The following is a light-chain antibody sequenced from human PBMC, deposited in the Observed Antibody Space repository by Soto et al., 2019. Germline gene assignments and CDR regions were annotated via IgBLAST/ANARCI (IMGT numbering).Light chain of an antibody. J-gene: IGKJ2*01. CDR3: QQDYNSPYT. Sequence: AIQMTQSPPSLSASVGDTVTITCRASQGISNDLDWYQQKPGKAPKLLIFAASILQNEVPSRFSGSGSGTDFTLTISSLQLEDFETYYSQQDYNSPYTFGQGTKVEIK. CDR1: QGISND. CDR2: AAS. V-gene: IGKV1-6*01.